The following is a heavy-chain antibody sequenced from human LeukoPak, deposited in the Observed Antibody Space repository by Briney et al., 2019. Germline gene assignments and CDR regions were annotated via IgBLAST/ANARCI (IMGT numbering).Heavy chain of an antibody. Sequence: GASVKVSCKASGGTFSSYAISWVRQAPGQGLEWMGGIIPIFGTANYAQKFQGRVTITADESTSTAYMELSSLRSADTAVYYCARGLGYCSSTSCYGFLYAFDIWGQGTMVTVSS. J-gene: IGHJ3*02. V-gene: IGHV1-69*13. CDR1: GGTFSSYA. D-gene: IGHD2-2*01. CDR2: IIPIFGTA. CDR3: ARGLGYCSSTSCYGFLYAFDI.